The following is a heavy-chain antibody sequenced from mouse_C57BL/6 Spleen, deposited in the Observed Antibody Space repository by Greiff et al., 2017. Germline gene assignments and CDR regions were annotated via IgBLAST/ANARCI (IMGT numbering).Heavy chain of an antibody. V-gene: IGHV1-69*01. D-gene: IGHD1-1*01. Sequence: QVQLQQPGAELVMPGASVKLSCKASGYTFTSYWMHWVKQRPGQGLEWIGEIDPSDSYTNYNQKFKGKSTLTVDKSSSTAYMQISSLTSEDSAVYYCARNYGSSSFDYWGQGTTLTVSS. J-gene: IGHJ2*01. CDR2: IDPSDSYT. CDR1: GYTFTSYW. CDR3: ARNYGSSSFDY.